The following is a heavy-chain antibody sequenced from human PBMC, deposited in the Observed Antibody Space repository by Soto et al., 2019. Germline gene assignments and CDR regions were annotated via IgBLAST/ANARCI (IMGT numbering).Heavy chain of an antibody. CDR2: AYYSGSP. J-gene: IGHJ4*02. D-gene: IGHD3-16*01. V-gene: IGHV4-59*08. CDR1: GGSISSHY. CDR3: ARQWGGDY. Sequence: QVQLQESGPGLVKPSETLSLTCTVSGGSISSHYSSWIRKPPGEGLEWIGRAYYSGSPSYNPSLKILVTIPIDTSKNQFSLKLTSVTAADTAVYYCARQWGGDYLGQGTLVTGSS.